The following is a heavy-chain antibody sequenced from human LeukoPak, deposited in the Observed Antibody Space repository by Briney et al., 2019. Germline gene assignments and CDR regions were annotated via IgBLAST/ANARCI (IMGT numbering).Heavy chain of an antibody. D-gene: IGHD3-22*01. CDR2: INPNSGGT. J-gene: IGHJ4*02. Sequence: ASVKVSCKASGYTFTSYPMHWVRQAPGQRLEWMGWINPNSGGTNYAQKFQGRVTMTRDTSISTAYMELSRLRSDDTAVYYCARQTHYYDSSGYYYEFNNGLDYWGQGTLVTVSS. V-gene: IGHV1-2*02. CDR1: GYTFTSYP. CDR3: ARQTHYYDSSGYYYEFNNGLDY.